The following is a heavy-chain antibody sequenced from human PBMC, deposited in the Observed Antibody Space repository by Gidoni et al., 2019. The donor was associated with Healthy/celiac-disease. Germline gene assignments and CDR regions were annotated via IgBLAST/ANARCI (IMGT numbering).Heavy chain of an antibody. V-gene: IGHV1-69*04. CDR2: IIPILGIA. Sequence: QVQLVQSGAEVKKPGSSVKVSCTASGRTFSSYALSWVRQAPGQGLEWMGRIIPILGIANYAQKCQGRVTITADKSTSTAYMELSSLRSEDTAVYYCASTPNCSGGSCYPRWGQGTLVTVSS. D-gene: IGHD2-15*01. CDR1: GRTFSSYA. CDR3: ASTPNCSGGSCYPR. J-gene: IGHJ4*02.